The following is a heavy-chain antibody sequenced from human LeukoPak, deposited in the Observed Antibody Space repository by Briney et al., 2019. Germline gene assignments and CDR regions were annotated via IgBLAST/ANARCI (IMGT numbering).Heavy chain of an antibody. D-gene: IGHD5-12*01. J-gene: IGHJ5*02. CDR3: VRVGYDDANWFDP. Sequence: GESLKISCKGSGYTFTNYWIGWVRQMPGKGLEWMGIIFPGESDTRYSPSFKGQVTISADKSINIAYLQWSSLKASDTAIYYCVRVGYDDANWFDPWGQGTLVTVSS. V-gene: IGHV5-51*01. CDR2: IFPGESDT. CDR1: GYTFTNYW.